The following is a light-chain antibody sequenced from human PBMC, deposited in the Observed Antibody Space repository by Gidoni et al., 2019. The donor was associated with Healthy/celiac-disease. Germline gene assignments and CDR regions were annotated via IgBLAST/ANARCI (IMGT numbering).Light chain of an antibody. CDR1: QSVSSSY. J-gene: IGKJ4*01. V-gene: IGKV3-20*01. CDR3: QQYGSSQT. CDR2: GAS. Sequence: EIVLTQSPGTLSLSPGERATLSCRASQSVSSSYLAWYQQKPGQAPRLLIYGASSRATGIPDRFSGSGSGTDFTRTISRLEHEDFAVYYCQQYGSSQTFXGXTKAEIK.